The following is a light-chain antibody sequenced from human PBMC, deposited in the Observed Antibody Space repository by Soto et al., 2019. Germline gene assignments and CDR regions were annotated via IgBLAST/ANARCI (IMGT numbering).Light chain of an antibody. CDR2: EVS. CDR3: SSYGGSNTVV. J-gene: IGLJ2*01. Sequence: QSVLTQPPSASGSPGQSVTISCTGSSSDVGGYNYVSWYQQHPGKAPKLMIYEVSKRPSGVPDRLSGSKSGNTASLTVSGLQAEDEADSYCSSYGGSNTVVFGGGTQLTVL. CDR1: SSDVGGYNY. V-gene: IGLV2-8*01.